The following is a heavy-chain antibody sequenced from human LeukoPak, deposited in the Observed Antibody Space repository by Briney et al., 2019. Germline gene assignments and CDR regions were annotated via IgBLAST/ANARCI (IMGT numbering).Heavy chain of an antibody. CDR1: GYTFTGYY. D-gene: IGHD2-2*01. V-gene: IGHV1-2*02. Sequence: VASVKVSCKASGYTFTGYYMHWVRQAPGQGREWMGWINPNSGGTNYAQKFQGRVTMTRDTSISTAYMELSRLRSDDTAVYYCASLVGYCSSTSCHDAFDIWGQGTMVTVSS. CDR3: ASLVGYCSSTSCHDAFDI. J-gene: IGHJ3*02. CDR2: INPNSGGT.